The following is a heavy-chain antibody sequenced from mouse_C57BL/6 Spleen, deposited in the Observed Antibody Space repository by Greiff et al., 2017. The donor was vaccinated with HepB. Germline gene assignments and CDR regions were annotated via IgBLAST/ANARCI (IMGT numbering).Heavy chain of an antibody. D-gene: IGHD1-1*01. CDR1: GYAFSSYW. V-gene: IGHV1-80*01. Sequence: LQESGAELVKPGASVKISCKASGYAFSSYWMNWVKQRPGKGLEWIGQIYPGDGDTNYNGKFKGKATLTADKSSSTASMQLSSLTSEDSAVYFCARTHYYGSSWAMDYWGQGTSVTVSS. CDR3: ARTHYYGSSWAMDY. J-gene: IGHJ4*01. CDR2: IYPGDGDT.